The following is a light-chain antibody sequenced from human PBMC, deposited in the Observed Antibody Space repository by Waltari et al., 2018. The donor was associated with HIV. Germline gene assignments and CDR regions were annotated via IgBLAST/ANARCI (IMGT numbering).Light chain of an antibody. Sequence: QSALTQPASVSGSPGQSITISCTGTSSDVGAYNYVSWYQQHPGRAPILVFCEGSERPSGVSNRLSGSKSGNAASLTISGRQAEDEANDYCTSYTRSSTWVFGGGTKLTVL. CDR1: SSDVGAYNY. V-gene: IGLV2-14*01. CDR2: EGS. CDR3: TSYTRSSTWV. J-gene: IGLJ3*02.